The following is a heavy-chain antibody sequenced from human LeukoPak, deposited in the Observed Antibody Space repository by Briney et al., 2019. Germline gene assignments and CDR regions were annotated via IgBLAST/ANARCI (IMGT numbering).Heavy chain of an antibody. CDR1: GFTFSSYW. Sequence: GGSLRLSCAASGFTFSSYWMSWVRQAPGKGLEWVALISYDGSNTYYADSVKGRFTISRDNPKNTLYLQMNSLRAEDTAVFYCAKDYRPHDFWSGLVDSWGQGTLVTVSS. D-gene: IGHD3-3*01. CDR2: ISYDGSNT. V-gene: IGHV3-30*18. J-gene: IGHJ4*02. CDR3: AKDYRPHDFWSGLVDS.